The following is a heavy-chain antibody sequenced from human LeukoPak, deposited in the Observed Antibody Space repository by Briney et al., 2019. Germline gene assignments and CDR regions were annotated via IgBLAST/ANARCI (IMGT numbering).Heavy chain of an antibody. CDR1: GGSVSSTTSY. D-gene: IGHD3-10*01. J-gene: IGHJ2*01. CDR2: MYYSGST. CDR3: ARREADGGNWYFDL. Sequence: SETLSLTCTVSGGSVSSTTSYWGWIRQPPGKGLEWIGSMYYSGSTYYNPSLKSRVTISVDTSKNQFPLKLSSVTAADTAVYYCARREADGGNWYFDLWGRGTLVTVSS. V-gene: IGHV4-39*01.